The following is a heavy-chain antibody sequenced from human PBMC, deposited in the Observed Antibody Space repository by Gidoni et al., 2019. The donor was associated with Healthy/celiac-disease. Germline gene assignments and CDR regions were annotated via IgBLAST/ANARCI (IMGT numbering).Heavy chain of an antibody. D-gene: IGHD3-22*01. V-gene: IGHV3-30*04. CDR2: ISYDGSNK. CDR3: ARGGYYGYFDY. CDR1: GFTFSSYA. Sequence: QVQLVESGGGVVQPGRSLRLSCAASGFTFSSYAMHWVRQAPGKGLEWVAVISYDGSNKYYADSVKGRFTISRDNSKNTLYLQMNSLRAEDTAVYYCARGGYYGYFDYWGQGTLVTVSS. J-gene: IGHJ4*02.